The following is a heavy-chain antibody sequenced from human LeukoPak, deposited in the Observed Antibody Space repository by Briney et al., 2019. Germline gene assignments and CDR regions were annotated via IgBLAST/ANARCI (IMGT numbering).Heavy chain of an antibody. CDR1: GLTTMRNY. Sequence: PGGFLRFSCAASGLTTMRNYMRWVRRAPGKGLEWVSVIYSGGNTYYADSVKGRFTISRDNSKNTLYLQMNSLRAEDTAVYYCVSDLDYWGQGTLVTVSS. CDR3: VSDLDY. V-gene: IGHV3-66*01. CDR2: IYSGGNT. J-gene: IGHJ4*02.